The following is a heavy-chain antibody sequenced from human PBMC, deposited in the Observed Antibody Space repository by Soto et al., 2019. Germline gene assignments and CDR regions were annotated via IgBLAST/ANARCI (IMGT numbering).Heavy chain of an antibody. D-gene: IGHD1-26*01. CDR2: ISGSGDST. Sequence: PGGSLRLSCAASGFTFSSYAMKWVRQAPGKGLEWVSAISGSGDSTYYADSVKGRFTISRDNSKNTLYLQMNGLRAEDTAVYYCAKSFGGNYPGAFDIWGQGTMVTVSS. CDR3: AKSFGGNYPGAFDI. J-gene: IGHJ3*02. V-gene: IGHV3-23*01. CDR1: GFTFSSYA.